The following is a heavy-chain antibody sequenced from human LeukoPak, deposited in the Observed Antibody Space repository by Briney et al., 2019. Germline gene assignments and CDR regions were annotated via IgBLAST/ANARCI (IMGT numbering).Heavy chain of an antibody. Sequence: SETLSLTCTVSGGSISSYYWSWLRQPPGKGLEWIGYIYYSGSTNYNPSLKSRVTISVDTSKNQFSLKLSSVTAADTAVYYCARDTTYYYDSSGYYYVGYFDYWGQGTLVTVSS. V-gene: IGHV4-59*01. CDR1: GGSISSYY. CDR2: IYYSGST. D-gene: IGHD3-22*01. CDR3: ARDTTYYYDSSGYYYVGYFDY. J-gene: IGHJ4*02.